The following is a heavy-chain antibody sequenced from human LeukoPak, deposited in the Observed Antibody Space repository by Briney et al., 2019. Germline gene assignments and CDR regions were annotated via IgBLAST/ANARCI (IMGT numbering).Heavy chain of an antibody. CDR3: ARCFVGGSSLYWFDP. V-gene: IGHV4-4*07. CDR1: GGSISSYY. D-gene: IGHD6-13*01. Sequence: SETLSLTCTVSGGSISSYYWSWIRQPAGKGLEWIGRIYTSGSTNYSPSLKSRVTMSVDTSKNQFSLKLSSVAAADTAVYYCARCFVGGSSLYWFDPWGQGTLVTVSS. J-gene: IGHJ5*02. CDR2: IYTSGST.